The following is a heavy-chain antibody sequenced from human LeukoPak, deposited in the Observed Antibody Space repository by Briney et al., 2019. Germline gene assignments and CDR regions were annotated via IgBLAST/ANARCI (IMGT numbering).Heavy chain of an antibody. CDR3: ARAYSGSYYYY. D-gene: IGHD1-26*01. CDR2: ISAYNGNT. J-gene: IGHJ4*02. V-gene: IGHV1-18*01. Sequence: GASVKVSCKASSYTFTSYGISWVRQAAGQGLEWMGWISAYNGNTDYAQKFQGRVTMTTDTSTSTAYMEVRSLRSDDTAVYYCARAYSGSYYYYWGQGTLVTVSS. CDR1: SYTFTSYG.